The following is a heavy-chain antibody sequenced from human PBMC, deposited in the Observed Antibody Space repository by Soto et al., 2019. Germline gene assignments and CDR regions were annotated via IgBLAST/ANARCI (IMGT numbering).Heavy chain of an antibody. D-gene: IGHD5-18*01. CDR3: ARGGYLDWFDP. V-gene: IGHV4-59*01. Sequence: TSETLSLTCTVSGGSISSYYWSWIRQPPGKGLEWIGYIYYSGSTNYNPSLKSRVTISVDTSKNQFSLKLSSVTAADTAVYYCARGGYLDWFDPWGQGTLVTVSS. J-gene: IGHJ5*02. CDR1: GGSISSYY. CDR2: IYYSGST.